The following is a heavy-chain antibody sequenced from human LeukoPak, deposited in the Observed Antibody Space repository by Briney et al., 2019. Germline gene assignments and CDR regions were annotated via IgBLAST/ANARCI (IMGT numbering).Heavy chain of an antibody. V-gene: IGHV3-23*01. D-gene: IGHD2-2*01. CDR2: ISGIGGIT. CDR1: GFTFNEYA. J-gene: IGHJ4*02. CDR3: AKLYCSSSGCSRGGYFDY. Sequence: GGSLRLSCAASGFTFNEYAMSWVRQAPGKGLEWVSIISGIGGITYYPDSVKGRFTISRDNSKNTLYLQMNSLRAEDTAVYYCAKLYCSSSGCSRGGYFDYWGRGTLVTVSS.